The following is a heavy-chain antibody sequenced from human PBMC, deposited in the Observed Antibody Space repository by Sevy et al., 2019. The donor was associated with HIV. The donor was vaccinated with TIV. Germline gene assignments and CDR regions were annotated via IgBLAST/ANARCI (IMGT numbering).Heavy chain of an antibody. D-gene: IGHD3-10*01. Sequence: GGSLRLSCAASGFTFSSYAMSWVRQAPWKGLEWVSAISGSGGSTYYADSVKGRFTISRDNSKNTLYLQMNSLRAEDTAVYYCAKPTYYYGSGSTIFDYWGQGTLVTVSS. CDR3: AKPTYYYGSGSTIFDY. CDR1: GFTFSSYA. J-gene: IGHJ4*02. CDR2: ISGSGGST. V-gene: IGHV3-23*01.